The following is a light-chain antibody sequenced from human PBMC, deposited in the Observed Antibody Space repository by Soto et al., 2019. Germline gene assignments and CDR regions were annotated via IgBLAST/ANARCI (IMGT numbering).Light chain of an antibody. CDR3: QSYDSSNHGV. V-gene: IGLV6-57*03. Sequence: NFMLTQPHSVSESPGKTVTLSCTRRSGSIASNFVQWYQQRPGSAPTTVIYEDNQRPSGVPDRFSGSIDSSSNSASLTLSGLKTENEADYYCQSYDSSNHGVFGGWTQLTVL. CDR2: EDN. J-gene: IGLJ2*01. CDR1: SGSIASNF.